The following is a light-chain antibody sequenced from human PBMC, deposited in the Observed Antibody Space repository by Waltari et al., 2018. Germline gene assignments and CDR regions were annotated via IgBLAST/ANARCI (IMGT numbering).Light chain of an antibody. V-gene: IGLV3-25*03. J-gene: IGLJ2*01. CDR2: KDS. Sequence: SSGLTQPPSVSVSPGQTTRITCSGDVFSKRFAYWYQHKSGQAPLLLIFKDSERPSGIPERFSGSSSGTTVTLTISGVQPEDEADYYCQSADISTSSLIFAGGTKLTVL. CDR3: QSADISTSSLI. CDR1: VFSKRF.